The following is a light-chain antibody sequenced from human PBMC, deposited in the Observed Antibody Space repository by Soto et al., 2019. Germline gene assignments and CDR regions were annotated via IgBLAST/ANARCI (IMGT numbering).Light chain of an antibody. J-gene: IGKJ2*01. CDR1: QSISSW. V-gene: IGKV1-5*03. CDR3: QQYNSYPYT. CDR2: KAS. Sequence: EIQLTQAASTLSASVGDRVTITCRASQSISSWLAWYQQKPGKAPKLLIYKASSLESGVPSRFSGSGSGTEFTLTISSLQPDDFATYYCQQYNSYPYTFGQGTK.